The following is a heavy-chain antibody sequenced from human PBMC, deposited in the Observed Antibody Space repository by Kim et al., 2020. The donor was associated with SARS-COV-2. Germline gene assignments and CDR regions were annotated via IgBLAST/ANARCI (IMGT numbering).Heavy chain of an antibody. CDR1: GFTFSSYG. D-gene: IGHD3-10*01. CDR2: ISYDGSNK. Sequence: GGSLRLSCAASGFTFSSYGMHWVRQAPGKGLEWVAVISYDGSNKYYADSVKGRFTISRDNSKNTLYLQMNSLRAEDTAVYYCAKAAGGDFDYWGQGTLVT. V-gene: IGHV3-30*18. CDR3: AKAAGGDFDY. J-gene: IGHJ4*02.